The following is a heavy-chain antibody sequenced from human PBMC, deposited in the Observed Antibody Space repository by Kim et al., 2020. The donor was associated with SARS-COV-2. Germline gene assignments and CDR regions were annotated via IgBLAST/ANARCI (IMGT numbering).Heavy chain of an antibody. Sequence: YTQELQGRVTMTADTSTSTAYMKLRSLRSDDTAVYYCAKSSIAVAGEFDYWGQGTLVTVSS. CDR3: AKSSIAVAGEFDY. V-gene: IGHV1-18*01. D-gene: IGHD6-19*01. J-gene: IGHJ4*02.